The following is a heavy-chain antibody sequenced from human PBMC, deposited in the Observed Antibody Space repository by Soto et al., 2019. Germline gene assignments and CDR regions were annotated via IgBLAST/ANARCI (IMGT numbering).Heavy chain of an antibody. V-gene: IGHV3-30*18. Sequence: QVQLVESGGGVVQPGRSLRLSCAASGFTFSSYGMHWVRQAPGKGLEWVAVISYDGSNKYYADSVKGRFTISRDNSKNTLYLQMNSLRAEDTAVYYCAKEYDFWSTGYFDYWSQGTLVTVSS. CDR1: GFTFSSYG. CDR2: ISYDGSNK. D-gene: IGHD3-3*01. CDR3: AKEYDFWSTGYFDY. J-gene: IGHJ4*02.